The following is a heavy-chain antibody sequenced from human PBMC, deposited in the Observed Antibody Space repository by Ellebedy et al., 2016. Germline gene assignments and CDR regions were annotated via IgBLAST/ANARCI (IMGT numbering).Heavy chain of an antibody. J-gene: IGHJ4*02. V-gene: IGHV3-23*01. D-gene: IGHD5-12*01. CDR3: AKPRSGYDAFVS. CDR1: GFTFDDFA. Sequence: GESLKISXITSGFTFDDFAMHWVRQAPGKGLEWVSAISVTGDDTFYVDSVKGRFTVSRDNFKSTLYLQMDNMRADDTAVYYCAKPRSGYDAFVSWGQGTLVTVSS. CDR2: ISVTGDDT.